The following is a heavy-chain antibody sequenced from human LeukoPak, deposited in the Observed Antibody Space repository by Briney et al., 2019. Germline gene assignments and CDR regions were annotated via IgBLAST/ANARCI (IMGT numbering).Heavy chain of an antibody. CDR3: AREVVVAATRYMDV. CDR1: GFTFDNYE. D-gene: IGHD2-15*01. Sequence: GGSLRLSCVASGFTFDNYEMNWVRQAPGKGLEWISYISSSGATRYYADSVKGRFTMSRDNAKNSLYLLLNSLRAEDTAVYYCAREVVVAATRYMDVWGKGTTVTISS. J-gene: IGHJ6*03. CDR2: ISSSGATR. V-gene: IGHV3-48*03.